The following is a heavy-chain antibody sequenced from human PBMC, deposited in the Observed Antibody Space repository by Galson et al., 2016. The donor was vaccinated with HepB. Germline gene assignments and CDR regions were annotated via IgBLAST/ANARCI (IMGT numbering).Heavy chain of an antibody. V-gene: IGHV4-59*08. CDR1: GASISSQY. CDR2: IYWSGVGSP. D-gene: IGHD1-26*01. CDR3: ARGAVGATFLGFDP. J-gene: IGHJ5*02. Sequence: SETLSLTCSVSGASISSQYWSWIRQSQGKGLEWIGYIYWSGVGSPNYNPSLKSRVTISMDTSKSQFSLTLSSVTTADTAIYFCARGAVGATFLGFDPWGQGTLVTVSS.